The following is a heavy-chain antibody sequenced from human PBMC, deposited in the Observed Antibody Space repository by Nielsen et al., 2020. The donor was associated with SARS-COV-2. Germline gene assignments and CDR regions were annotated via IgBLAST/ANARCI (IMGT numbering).Heavy chain of an antibody. CDR1: GGSISSSSYY. Sequence: GSLRLSCAVSGGSISSSSYYWSWIRQPPGKGLEWIGYIYYSGSTNYNPSLKSRVTISVDTSKNQFSLKLSSVTAADTAVYYCARGTLDSRFDPWGQGTLVTVSS. CDR2: IYYSGST. V-gene: IGHV4-61*01. CDR3: ARGTLDSRFDP. D-gene: IGHD2-2*03. J-gene: IGHJ5*02.